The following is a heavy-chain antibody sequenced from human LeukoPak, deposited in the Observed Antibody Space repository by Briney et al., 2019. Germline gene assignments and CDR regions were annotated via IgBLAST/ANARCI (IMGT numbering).Heavy chain of an antibody. Sequence: GGSLRLSCAASGFTFSSFSMNWVRQAPGKGLEWVSYIRSSGSGTDYTGSVKGRFTISRDNAKNSLYLQMNSQRAEDTAVYYCARMNYVSSGWGAPFDYWGQGTLVTVSS. CDR2: IRSSGSGT. J-gene: IGHJ4*02. CDR1: GFTFSSFS. D-gene: IGHD1-7*01. CDR3: ARMNYVSSGWGAPFDY. V-gene: IGHV3-48*04.